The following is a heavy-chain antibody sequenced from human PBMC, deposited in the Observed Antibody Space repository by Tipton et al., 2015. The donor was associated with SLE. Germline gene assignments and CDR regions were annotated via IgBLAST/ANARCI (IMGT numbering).Heavy chain of an antibody. Sequence: GLVKPSGTLSLTCTVSGGSIGSSSYYWGWIRQPPGKGLEWIGSIYYDETTYYNPSLRRRLTLSVDTSKDQFSLKLRSVTATDAAVYFCARGYCSDGVCYGFGFFDYWGQGTLVTVSS. CDR3: ARGYCSDGVCYGFGFFDY. V-gene: IGHV4-39*07. J-gene: IGHJ4*02. CDR1: GGSIGSSSYY. CDR2: IYYDETT. D-gene: IGHD2-8*01.